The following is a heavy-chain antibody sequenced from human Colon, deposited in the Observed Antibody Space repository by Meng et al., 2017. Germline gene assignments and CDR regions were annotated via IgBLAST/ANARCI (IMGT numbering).Heavy chain of an antibody. J-gene: IGHJ4*02. V-gene: IGHV4-4*02. CDR3: AAIFGLGPGY. CDR1: GGSINSSDW. CDR2: IFHSGST. Sequence: VQLQEPGPGLVKPSGTLSLTCDVSGGSINSSDWWSWVRQPPGKGLEWIAEIFHSGSTNYKSSLKSRATISVDRSKNQFSLKLNSVTAADTAVYYCAAIFGLGPGYWGQGTLVTVSS. D-gene: IGHD3-3*01.